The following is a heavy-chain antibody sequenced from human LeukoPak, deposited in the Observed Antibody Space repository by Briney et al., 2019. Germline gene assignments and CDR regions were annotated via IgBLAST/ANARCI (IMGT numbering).Heavy chain of an antibody. CDR2: ISSGSSYI. CDR1: GFTFSGYS. J-gene: IGHJ4*02. V-gene: IGHV3-21*01. Sequence: PGGSLRLSCAASGFTFSGYSLNWVRQAPGKGLEWVSSISSGSSYIYYADSVKGRFTISRDNAKTSLYLQMNSLRAEDTAVYYCARETSYYYDSSGFRGRVDYWGQGTLVTVSS. CDR3: ARETSYYYDSSGFRGRVDY. D-gene: IGHD3-22*01.